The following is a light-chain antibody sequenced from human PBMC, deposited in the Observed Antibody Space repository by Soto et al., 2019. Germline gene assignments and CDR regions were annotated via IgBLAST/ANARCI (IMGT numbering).Light chain of an antibody. CDR1: QSVSSSY. V-gene: IGKV3-20*01. CDR3: QQYGSSPLT. CDR2: GAS. J-gene: IGKJ4*01. Sequence: EIVLTQSPGTLSLSPGERATLSCRASQSVSSSYLAWYQQKPGQAPRLLIYGASSRATGIPDRFSGSGSGTDFTLTISRLEPEDFAVYYCQQYGSSPLTFGGGGKGEI.